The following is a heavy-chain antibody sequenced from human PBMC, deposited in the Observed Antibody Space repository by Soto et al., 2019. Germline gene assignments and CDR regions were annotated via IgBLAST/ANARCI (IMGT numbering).Heavy chain of an antibody. CDR1: GGTFSSYA. CDR3: ARDVVATINSYYYGMDV. CDR2: IIPIFGTA. Sequence: SVKVSCKASGGTFSSYAISWVRQAPGQGLEWMGGIIPIFGTANFAQKFQGRVTITADESTSTAYMELSSLRSEDTAVYYCARDVVATINSYYYGMDVWGQGTTVTVSS. V-gene: IGHV1-69*13. D-gene: IGHD5-12*01. J-gene: IGHJ6*02.